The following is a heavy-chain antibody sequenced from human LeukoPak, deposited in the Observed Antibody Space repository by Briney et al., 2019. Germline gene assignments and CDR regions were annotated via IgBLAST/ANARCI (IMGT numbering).Heavy chain of an antibody. CDR1: GFTFSDYY. Sequence: GGSLRLSCAASGFTFSDYYMSWIRQAPGKGLEWVSYISSGGSTIYYADSVKGRFTISRDNAKNSLYLQMNSLRAEDTALYYCARLRVVWDLDDAFDIWGQGTMVIVSS. J-gene: IGHJ3*02. CDR3: ARLRVVWDLDDAFDI. CDR2: ISSGGSTI. D-gene: IGHD1-26*01. V-gene: IGHV3-11*01.